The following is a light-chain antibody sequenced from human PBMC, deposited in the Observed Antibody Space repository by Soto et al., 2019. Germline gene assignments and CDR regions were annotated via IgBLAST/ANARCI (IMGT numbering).Light chain of an antibody. Sequence: IQLTQSPSSLSASVGDRVTITCRASQGISSYLAWYQQKPGKAPKLLIYAASTLQSGVPSRFSGSGSGTDFTLTISSLQPEDFATYYCQQSYSHHFTFGPGATVDVK. CDR2: AAS. CDR3: QQSYSHHFT. V-gene: IGKV1-9*01. CDR1: QGISSY. J-gene: IGKJ3*01.